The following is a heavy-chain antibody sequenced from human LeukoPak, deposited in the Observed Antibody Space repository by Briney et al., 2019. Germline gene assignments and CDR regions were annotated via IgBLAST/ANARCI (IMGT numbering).Heavy chain of an antibody. CDR3: ARHPAGPDTVHYCSSTSCYAFDI. J-gene: IGHJ3*02. V-gene: IGHV4-61*01. CDR2: FSYNVHS. Sequence: SETLSLTCTASGGSVSSSNYYWSWIRQPPGKGLEWVGFFSYNVHSDYNPSLKSRVTISVDTSKNQFSLRLSSVTAADTAVYYCARHPAGPDTVHYCSSTSCYAFDIWGQGTMVTVSS. D-gene: IGHD2-2*01. CDR1: GGSVSSSNYY.